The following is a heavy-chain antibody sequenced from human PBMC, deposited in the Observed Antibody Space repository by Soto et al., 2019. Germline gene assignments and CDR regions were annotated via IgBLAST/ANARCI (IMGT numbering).Heavy chain of an antibody. CDR1: GGSFRRET. V-gene: IGHV1-69*12. CDR2: ILPIFGTA. D-gene: IGHD2-21*01. Sequence: QVQLVQSGAEVKKPGSSVKVSCKASGGSFRRETINWVRQAPGQGPEWMGGILPIFGTADYAQKFQGRVTXXGEVATTTTYMERSSLRFEDTAVYYCARGHDFGGNSDAFDVWGQGTMVIVSS. J-gene: IGHJ3*01. CDR3: ARGHDFGGNSDAFDV.